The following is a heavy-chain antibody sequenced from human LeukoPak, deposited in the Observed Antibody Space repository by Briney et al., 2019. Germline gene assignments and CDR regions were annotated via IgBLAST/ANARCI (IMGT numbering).Heavy chain of an antibody. CDR3: ARHTVTTYPYYYYHYGMDV. Sequence: GGSLRLSCAASGFTFSSYWMSWVRQAPGKGLEWVANIKQDGSEKYYVDSVKGRFTISRDNAKNSLYLQMNSLRAEDTAVYYCARHTVTTYPYYYYHYGMDVWGQGTTVTVSS. D-gene: IGHD4-17*01. V-gene: IGHV3-7*01. J-gene: IGHJ6*02. CDR2: IKQDGSEK. CDR1: GFTFSSYW.